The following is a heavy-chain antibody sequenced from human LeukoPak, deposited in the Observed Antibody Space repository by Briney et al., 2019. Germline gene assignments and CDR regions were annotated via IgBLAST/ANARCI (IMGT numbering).Heavy chain of an antibody. J-gene: IGHJ4*02. CDR1: GYTFTDYG. D-gene: IGHD1-26*01. V-gene: IGHV1-18*01. CDR3: ARGSYYDY. CDR2: ISTYNGDT. Sequence: ASVKVSCKASGYTFTDYGISWVRQAPGQGLEWMGWISTYNGDTNFAQKFQGRVTMTTDTSTNTPYMELRSLTSDDTAVYYCARGSYYDYWGQGTLVTVSP.